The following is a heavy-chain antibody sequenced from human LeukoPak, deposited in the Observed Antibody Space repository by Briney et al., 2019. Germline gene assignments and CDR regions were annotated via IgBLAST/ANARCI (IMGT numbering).Heavy chain of an antibody. J-gene: IGHJ4*02. CDR3: TTLTMASNFDY. D-gene: IGHD5-24*01. CDR1: GFSFSVYE. CDR2: ISGSDTST. Sequence: GGSLRLSCAASGFSFSVYEMHWVRQAPGRGLEWIADISGSDTSTYYADSVKGRFTISRDNAKNSLYLHMNRLRVEDTAVYYCTTLTMASNFDYWGQGTLVTVSS. V-gene: IGHV3-48*03.